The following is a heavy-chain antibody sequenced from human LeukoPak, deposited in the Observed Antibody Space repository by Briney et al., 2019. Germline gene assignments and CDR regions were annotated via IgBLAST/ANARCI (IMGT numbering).Heavy chain of an antibody. Sequence: SVKVSCKASGGTFSSYAISWVRQAPGQGLEWMGGIIPIFGTANYAQKFQGRVTITADESTSTAYMELSSLRSEDTAVYYCARDSRYPYDSSGYYDWWGQGTLVTVSS. CDR1: GGTFSSYA. D-gene: IGHD3-22*01. V-gene: IGHV1-69*13. J-gene: IGHJ4*02. CDR3: ARDSRYPYDSSGYYDW. CDR2: IIPIFGTA.